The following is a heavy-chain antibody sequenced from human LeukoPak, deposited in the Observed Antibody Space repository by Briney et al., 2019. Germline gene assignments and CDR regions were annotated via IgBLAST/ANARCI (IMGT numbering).Heavy chain of an antibody. CDR1: GGSFSGYY. CDR2: IYHSGST. V-gene: IGHV4-59*01. D-gene: IGHD6-19*01. Sequence: SETLSLTCAVYGGSFSGYYWSWIRQPPGKGLEWIGYIYHSGSTNYNPSLKSRVTIPVDTSKNQFSLKLSSVTAADTAVYYCARGGWSLDYWGQGTLVTVSS. CDR3: ARGGWSLDY. J-gene: IGHJ4*02.